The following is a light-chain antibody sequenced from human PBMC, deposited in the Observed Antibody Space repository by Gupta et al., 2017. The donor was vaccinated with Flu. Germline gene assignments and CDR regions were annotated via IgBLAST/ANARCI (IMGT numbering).Light chain of an antibody. CDR1: RNIGTY. CDR2: AAS. CDR3: QQTHKAPGT. Sequence: DIQMTQSPSSLSASVGDRVTITCRAGRNIGTYLNWYQQKPGKAPKLLIYAASFLQSGVPSRFSGSGSGTDFTLTINSLQPEDFASYYCQQTHKAPGTFGLGTKVEIK. J-gene: IGKJ2*01. V-gene: IGKV1-39*01.